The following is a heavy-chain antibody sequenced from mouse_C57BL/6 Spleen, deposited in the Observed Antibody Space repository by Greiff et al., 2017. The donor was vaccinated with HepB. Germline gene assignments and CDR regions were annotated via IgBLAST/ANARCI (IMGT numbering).Heavy chain of an antibody. CDR1: GYAFSSYW. V-gene: IGHV1-80*01. D-gene: IGHD2-4*01. CDR2: IYPGDGDT. CDR3: AREGITRYFDG. J-gene: IGHJ1*03. Sequence: QVQLKQSGAELVKPGASVKISCKASGYAFSSYWMNWVKQRPGKGLEWIGQIYPGDGDTNYNGKFKGKATLTADKSSSTAYMQLSSLTSEDSAVYFCAREGITRYFDGWGTGTTVTVSS.